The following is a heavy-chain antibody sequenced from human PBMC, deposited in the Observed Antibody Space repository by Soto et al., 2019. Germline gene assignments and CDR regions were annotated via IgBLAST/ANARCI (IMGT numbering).Heavy chain of an antibody. Sequence: ASVKVSCKASGYTLTNYAISWVRQAPGQGPEWMGWINTYNGNSNYAQKFQGRVTMTTDTSTNTAYMELRSLTSDDTAVYYCARDCTGGSCFCIYWGQGTLVSVSS. D-gene: IGHD2-15*01. CDR1: GYTLTNYA. CDR2: INTYNGNS. CDR3: ARDCTGGSCFCIY. V-gene: IGHV1-18*01. J-gene: IGHJ4*02.